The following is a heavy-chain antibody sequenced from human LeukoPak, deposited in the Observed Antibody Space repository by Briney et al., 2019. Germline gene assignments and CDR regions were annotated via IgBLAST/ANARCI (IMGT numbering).Heavy chain of an antibody. Sequence: GGSLRLSCAASGFTFSSHWMHWVRQTPGKGLVWVSRINTDESKINHADSVKGRFTISRDNAKNMLYLQMNSLRAEDTAVYYCAKESNYDFWSGYGDYWGQGTLVTVSS. CDR3: AKESNYDFWSGYGDY. V-gene: IGHV3-74*01. CDR2: INTDESKI. CDR1: GFTFSSHW. J-gene: IGHJ4*02. D-gene: IGHD3-3*01.